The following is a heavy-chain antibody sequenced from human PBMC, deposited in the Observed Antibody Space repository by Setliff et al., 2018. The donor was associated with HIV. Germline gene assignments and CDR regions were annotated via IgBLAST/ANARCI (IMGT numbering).Heavy chain of an antibody. V-gene: IGHV1-8*02. CDR1: GFTFINYD. CDR3: ARGRVMGYANRRYYYYMDV. Sequence: ASVKVSCKASGFTFINYDINWVRQAPGQGLEWMGWMNPNSSDTGYAQKFQGRVAMTRNTSINTAYMELSSLRSEDTAVYYCARGRVMGYANRRYYYYMDVWGKGTTVTVSS. CDR2: MNPNSSDT. D-gene: IGHD2-8*01. J-gene: IGHJ6*03.